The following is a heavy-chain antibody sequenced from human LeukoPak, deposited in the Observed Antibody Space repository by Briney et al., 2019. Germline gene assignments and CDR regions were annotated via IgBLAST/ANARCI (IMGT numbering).Heavy chain of an antibody. CDR1: TYTFIGYF. D-gene: IGHD2-21*01. CDR2: ANCDSGDT. CDR3: ARDLYSPPHWELGY. Sequence: SVKVSCRPSTYTFIGYFIHWVRQAPGQGLEWIGRANCDSGDTNYAQHFQDRVTMTRDTSVTPACTELGCLTTAHTAITYCARDLYSPPHWELGYWGLGTVVTVFS. V-gene: IGHV1-2*06. J-gene: IGHJ4*02.